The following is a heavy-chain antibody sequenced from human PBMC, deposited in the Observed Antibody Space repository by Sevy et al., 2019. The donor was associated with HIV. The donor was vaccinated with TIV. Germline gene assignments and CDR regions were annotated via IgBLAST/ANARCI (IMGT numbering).Heavy chain of an antibody. D-gene: IGHD3-10*01. CDR3: ARSYFGSGTSYGMDV. CDR1: GLTFRNLW. Sequence: GGSLSLSCAVSGLTFRNLWMSWVRQAPGKGLEWVANIKQDGSDKYYVDSVRGRFTISRDNAKNSLFLQVNSLRADDTAVYYCARSYFGSGTSYGMDVWGRGTTVTVSS. V-gene: IGHV3-7*01. J-gene: IGHJ6*02. CDR2: IKQDGSDK.